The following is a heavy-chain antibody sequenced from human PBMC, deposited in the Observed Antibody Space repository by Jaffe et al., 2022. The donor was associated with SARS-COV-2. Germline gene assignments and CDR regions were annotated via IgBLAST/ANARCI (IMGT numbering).Heavy chain of an antibody. CDR1: GFTFRNYW. J-gene: IGHJ4*02. Sequence: EVQLVESGGDLVQPGGSLRLSCAASGFTFRNYWMTWVRQAPGKGLEWVANIKQDGSEKNYVDSVKGRFTISRDNAENSLYLQMNNLRVDDTGVYFCARDKWTPDYWGQGTKVIVSS. D-gene: IGHD1-26*01. V-gene: IGHV3-7*03. CDR3: ARDKWTPDY. CDR2: IKQDGSEK.